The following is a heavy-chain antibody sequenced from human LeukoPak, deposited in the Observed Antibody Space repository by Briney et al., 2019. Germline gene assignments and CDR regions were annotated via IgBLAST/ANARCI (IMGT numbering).Heavy chain of an antibody. CDR3: AREKYQLLSYYMDV. Sequence: SETLSLTCAVYGGSFSGYYWSWIRQPPGKGLEWIGEINHSGSTNYNPSLKSRVTISVDTSKNQFSLKLSSVTAADTAVYYCAREKYQLLSYYMDVWGKGTTVTVSS. J-gene: IGHJ6*03. CDR1: GGSFSGYY. CDR2: INHSGST. V-gene: IGHV4-34*01. D-gene: IGHD2-2*01.